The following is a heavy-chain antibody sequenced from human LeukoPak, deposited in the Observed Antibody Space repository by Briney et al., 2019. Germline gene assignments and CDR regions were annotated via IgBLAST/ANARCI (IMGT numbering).Heavy chain of an antibody. V-gene: IGHV4-59*01. J-gene: IGHJ4*02. D-gene: IGHD4-17*01. CDR1: GGYISSFY. CDR2: INYSGRT. CDR3: ARASDSTVTTPLDY. Sequence: SETLSLTCTVSGGYISSFYWTWIRQPPGKGLEWIGYINYSGRTNYSPSLQSRVTISVDTSENQFSLRLSSVTAADTAVYYCARASDSTVTTPLDYWGQGTLVTVSS.